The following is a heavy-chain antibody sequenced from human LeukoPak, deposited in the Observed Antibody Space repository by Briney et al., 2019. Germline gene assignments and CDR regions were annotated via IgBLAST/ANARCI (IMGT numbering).Heavy chain of an antibody. V-gene: IGHV3-7*03. CDR1: GFSFSSNW. J-gene: IGHJ4*02. D-gene: IGHD3-3*01. CDR3: ARRPRDFWSGFQYYFDY. Sequence: TGGSLRLSCAAPGFSFSSNWMGWVRQAPGKGLEWVAHIKRDGSQKYYLDSVKGRFTISRDNAKNSLYLQMNSLRAEDTAVYYCARRPRDFWSGFQYYFDYWGQGTLVTVSS. CDR2: IKRDGSQK.